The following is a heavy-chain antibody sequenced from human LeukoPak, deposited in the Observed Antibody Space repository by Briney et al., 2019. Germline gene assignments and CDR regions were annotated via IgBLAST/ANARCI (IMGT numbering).Heavy chain of an antibody. D-gene: IGHD2-15*01. CDR2: IKQDGSEK. Sequence: TGGSLRLSCAASGFTFSSYGMHWVRQAPGKGLEWVANIKQDGSEKYYVDSVKGRFTISRDNAKNSLYLQMNSLRADDTAVYYCATSDCSGGSCYSVGGYWGQGTLVTVSS. CDR1: GFTFSSYG. CDR3: ATSDCSGGSCYSVGGY. V-gene: IGHV3-7*01. J-gene: IGHJ4*02.